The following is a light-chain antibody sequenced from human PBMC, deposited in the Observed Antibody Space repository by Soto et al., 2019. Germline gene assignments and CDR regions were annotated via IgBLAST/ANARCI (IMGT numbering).Light chain of an antibody. CDR1: QSISNH. CDR2: AAS. V-gene: IGKV1-39*01. J-gene: IGKJ1*01. Sequence: DIQMTQSPSSLSASVEDRVIITCRASQSISNHLNWYQQKPGKAPKLLIFAASSLQSGVPSRFSDSRSGPDFTLAVSSLQPEDFATYYCQQSYSSPPTFGQGTKVEIK. CDR3: QQSYSSPPT.